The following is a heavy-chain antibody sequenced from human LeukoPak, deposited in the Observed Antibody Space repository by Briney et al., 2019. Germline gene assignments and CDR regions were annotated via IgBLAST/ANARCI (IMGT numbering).Heavy chain of an antibody. V-gene: IGHV4-59*01. CDR1: GASINDFY. J-gene: IGHJ4*02. CDR2: VYYGGST. D-gene: IGHD5-12*01. Sequence: SETLSLTCAVSGASINDFYWTWIRQPPGKGLEWIGYVYYGGSTNYNPSLKSRVSMSVDTSKNQFSLTLTSVTVADTAFYYCARGGIRGYSAFDNLDFWGLGTHVTVSS. CDR3: ARGGIRGYSAFDNLDF.